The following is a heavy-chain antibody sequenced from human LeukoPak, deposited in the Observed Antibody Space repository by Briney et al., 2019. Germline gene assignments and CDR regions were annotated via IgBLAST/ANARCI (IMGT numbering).Heavy chain of an antibody. D-gene: IGHD2-21*02. J-gene: IGHJ4*02. Sequence: GGSLRLSCAAPGFTFSSYGMHWVRQAPGKGLEWVAVIWYDGSNKYYADSVKGRFTISRDNSKSTLYLQMNSLRAEDTAVYYCARDPCGGDCYSDYWGQGTLVTVSS. CDR3: ARDPCGGDCYSDY. CDR2: IWYDGSNK. V-gene: IGHV3-33*01. CDR1: GFTFSSYG.